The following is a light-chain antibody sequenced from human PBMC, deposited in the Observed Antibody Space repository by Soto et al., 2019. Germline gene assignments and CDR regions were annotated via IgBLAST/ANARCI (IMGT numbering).Light chain of an antibody. CDR1: SSDVGAYNY. J-gene: IGLJ1*01. Sequence: QSALTQPASVSGSPGQSITISCTGTSSDVGAYNYVSWYQQHPGKVPKLMIYDVSDRASGVSNRFSGSKSGNTASLTISGLQAEDGADYYCSSFTRSNSYVFGTGTKLTVL. CDR3: SSFTRSNSYV. V-gene: IGLV2-14*03. CDR2: DVS.